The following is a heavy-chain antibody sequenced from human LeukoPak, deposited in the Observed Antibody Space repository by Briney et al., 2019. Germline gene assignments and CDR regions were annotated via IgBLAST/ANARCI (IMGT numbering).Heavy chain of an antibody. CDR1: GYTFTSYG. D-gene: IGHD2-2*01. Sequence: ASVKVSCKASGYTFTSYGISWVRQAPGQGLEWMGWISAYNGNTNYAQKLQGRVTMTTDTSTSTAYMELRSLRSDDTAVYYCARESDIVVVPAAPYYMDVWGKGTTVTVSS. J-gene: IGHJ6*03. V-gene: IGHV1-18*01. CDR3: ARESDIVVVPAAPYYMDV. CDR2: ISAYNGNT.